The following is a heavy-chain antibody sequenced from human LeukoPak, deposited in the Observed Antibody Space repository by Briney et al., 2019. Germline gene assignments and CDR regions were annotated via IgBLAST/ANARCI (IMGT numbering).Heavy chain of an antibody. J-gene: IGHJ5*02. CDR2: IYHSGST. V-gene: IGHV4-38-2*02. CDR1: GYSISSGYY. CDR3: ARAPGYCSGGSCFNWFDP. Sequence: SETLSLTCTVSGYSISSGYYWGWIRQPPGKGLEWIGSIYHSGSTYYNPSLKSRVTISVDKSKNQFSLKLSSVTAADTAVYYCARAPGYCSGGSCFNWFDPWGQGTLVTVSS. D-gene: IGHD2-15*01.